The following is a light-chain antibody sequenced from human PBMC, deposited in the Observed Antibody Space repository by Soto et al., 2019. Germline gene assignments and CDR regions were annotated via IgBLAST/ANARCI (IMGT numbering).Light chain of an antibody. CDR2: DAS. Sequence: EIVLTQSQTTLSLSPGERATLSCRASQSVSSYLAWYQQKPGQAPRLLIYDASNRATGIPARFSGSGSGTDFTLTISSLEPEDFAVYYCQQRSNWPLTFGQGTKVDIK. CDR3: QQRSNWPLT. V-gene: IGKV3-11*01. J-gene: IGKJ1*01. CDR1: QSVSSY.